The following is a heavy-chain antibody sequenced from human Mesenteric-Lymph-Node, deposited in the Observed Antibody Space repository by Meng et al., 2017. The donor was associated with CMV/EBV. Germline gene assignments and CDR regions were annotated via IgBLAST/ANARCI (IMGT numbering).Heavy chain of an antibody. J-gene: IGHJ4*02. CDR3: ARGYCSSSGCYYFDY. CDR2: IIPIIGRV. D-gene: IGHD2-2*01. CDR1: GYTFTSYG. V-gene: IGHV1-69*10. Sequence: SVKVSCKASGYTFTSYGISWVRQAPGQGLEWMGGIIPIIGRVMYAQKLQGRVTITADKSTSTAYIDLSSLRSEDTAVYYCARGYCSSSGCYYFDYWGQGTLVTVSS.